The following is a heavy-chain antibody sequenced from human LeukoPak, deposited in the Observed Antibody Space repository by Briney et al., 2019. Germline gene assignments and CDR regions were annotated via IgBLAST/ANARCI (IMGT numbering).Heavy chain of an antibody. Sequence: GGSLRLSCAASGFTFSSYAMSWVRQAPGKGLEWVSAISGSGGSTYYADSVKGRFTISRDNSKNTLYLQMNSLRAEDTAVYYCASHGYGSGSYHHDYWGQGTLVTVSS. CDR3: ASHGYGSGSYHHDY. D-gene: IGHD3-10*01. CDR1: GFTFSSYA. CDR2: ISGSGGST. V-gene: IGHV3-23*01. J-gene: IGHJ4*02.